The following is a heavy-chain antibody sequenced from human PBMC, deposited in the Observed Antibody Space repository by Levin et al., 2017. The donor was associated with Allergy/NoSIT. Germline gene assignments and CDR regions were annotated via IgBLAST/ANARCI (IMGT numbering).Heavy chain of an antibody. CDR2: IYPGNSNT. D-gene: IGHD3-22*01. CDR3: ARLQYDSSGWAAFDI. CDR1: GYDFTRYW. J-gene: IGHJ3*02. V-gene: IGHV5-51*01. Sequence: GESLKISCKVSGYDFTRYWIAWVRQMPGKGLEWMGMIYPGNSNTAYSPSFQGQVTIAADKSTSTTYLQWSSLKASDTAMVHCARLQYDSSGWAAFDIWGQGTMVSVSS.